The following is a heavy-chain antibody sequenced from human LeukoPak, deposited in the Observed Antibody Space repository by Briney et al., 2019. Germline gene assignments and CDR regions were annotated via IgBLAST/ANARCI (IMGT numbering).Heavy chain of an antibody. V-gene: IGHV1-18*01. Sequence: ASVKVSCKASGYTFTSYGISWVRQAPGQKLEWMGWMTAYNANTNYAQKLQGRVTMTTDTSTSTAYMELRSLRSDDTAVYYCARHGAKYSSSIWFDPWGQGTLVTVSS. D-gene: IGHD6-6*01. CDR3: ARHGAKYSSSIWFDP. CDR2: MTAYNANT. CDR1: GYTFTSYG. J-gene: IGHJ5*02.